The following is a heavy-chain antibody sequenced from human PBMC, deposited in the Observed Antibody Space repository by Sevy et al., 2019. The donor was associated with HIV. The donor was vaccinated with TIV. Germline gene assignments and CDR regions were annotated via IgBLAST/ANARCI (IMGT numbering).Heavy chain of an antibody. Sequence: SLRLSCTGSGFTFGDYAMSWVRQAPGKGLEWVAFLKHKAYGGTLDYAASVKGRFSISRDDSKSIAHLQMNDLKTEDTAIYYCTRRKGGESIFDYWGQGALVTVSS. V-gene: IGHV3-49*04. CDR2: LKHKAYGGTL. CDR3: TRRKGGESIFDY. J-gene: IGHJ4*02. CDR1: GFTFGDYA.